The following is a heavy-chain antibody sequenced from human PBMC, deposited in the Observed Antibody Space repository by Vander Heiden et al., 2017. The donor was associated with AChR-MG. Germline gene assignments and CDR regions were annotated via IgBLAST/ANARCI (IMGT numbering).Heavy chain of an antibody. Sequence: EVQLVESGGGLVKPGGSLRLSCAASGFTFSSYSMNWVRQAPGKGLEWFSSISSSSSYIYYADSVKGRFTTSRDNAKNSLYLQMNSLRAEDTAVYYCARELYIAVAGITFDYWGQGTLVTVSS. V-gene: IGHV3-21*01. D-gene: IGHD6-19*01. CDR3: ARELYIAVAGITFDY. CDR1: GFTFSSYS. J-gene: IGHJ4*02. CDR2: ISSSSSYI.